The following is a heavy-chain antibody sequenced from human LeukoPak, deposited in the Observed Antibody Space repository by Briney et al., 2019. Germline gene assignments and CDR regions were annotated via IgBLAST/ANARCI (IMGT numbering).Heavy chain of an antibody. J-gene: IGHJ4*02. Sequence: GGSLRLSCAASGFAFSNYVMHWVRQTPGKGLEWVAVISSDGAKKFYVDSVKGRFTISRDNSRDTSYLQLNSLTTEDTALYYCARPLSPGERWHLIDSWGQGTLVTVSS. CDR1: GFAFSNYV. CDR3: ARPLSPGERWHLIDS. V-gene: IGHV3-30*03. D-gene: IGHD5-24*01. CDR2: ISSDGAKK.